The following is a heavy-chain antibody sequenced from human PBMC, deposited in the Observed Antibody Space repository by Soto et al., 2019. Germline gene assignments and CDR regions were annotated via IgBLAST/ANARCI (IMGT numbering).Heavy chain of an antibody. D-gene: IGHD3-3*01. V-gene: IGHV3-23*01. CDR1: GFSFSSYA. J-gene: IGHJ4*02. CDR2: ITGSSGST. CDR3: AKPGVMSGYYRHNFDY. Sequence: ELQLLESGGGLVQPGGSLRLSCAASGFSFSSYAMSWVRKAPGKGLEWVSAITGSSGSTYYADSAKGRFTISRDNSKNTLDLQMNSLRAEDTAVYYCAKPGVMSGYYRHNFDYWGQGILVTVSS.